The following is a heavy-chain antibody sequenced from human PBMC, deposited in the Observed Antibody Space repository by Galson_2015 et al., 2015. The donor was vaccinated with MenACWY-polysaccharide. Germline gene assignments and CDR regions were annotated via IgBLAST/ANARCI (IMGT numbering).Heavy chain of an antibody. D-gene: IGHD2-15*01. CDR3: ARDTPGYCSGGSCEDLDY. V-gene: IGHV1-3*01. CDR1: GYTFSSYA. J-gene: IGHJ4*02. CDR2: INAGNGNT. Sequence: SVKVSCKASGYTFSSYAMHWGRQAPGQRLEWMGWINAGNGNTKYSQKFQGRVTITRDTSASTAYMELSSLRSEDTAVYYCARDTPGYCSGGSCEDLDYWGQGTLVTVSS.